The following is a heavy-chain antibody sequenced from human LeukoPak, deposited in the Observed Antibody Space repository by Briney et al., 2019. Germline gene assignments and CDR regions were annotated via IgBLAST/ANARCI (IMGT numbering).Heavy chain of an antibody. Sequence: ASVKVSCKTSGYTFTSYAISWVRQAPGQGLEWMGWINTNTGNPTYAQGFTGRYAFSLDTSVSTAYLQISGLQADDTAVYYCGRESRGAFDIWGQGTMVTVSS. CDR1: GYTFTSYA. CDR2: INTNTGNP. V-gene: IGHV7-4-1*02. CDR3: GRESRGAFDI. J-gene: IGHJ3*02.